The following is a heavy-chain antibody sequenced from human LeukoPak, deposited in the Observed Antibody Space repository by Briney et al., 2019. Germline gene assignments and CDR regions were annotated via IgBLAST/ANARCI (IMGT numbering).Heavy chain of an antibody. CDR2: INHSGST. Sequence: PSETLSLTCAVCGGSFSGYYWSWIRQPPGKGLEWIGEINHSGSTNYNPSLKSRVTISVDTSKNQFSLKLSSVTAADTAVYYCARSPLDYYDSSGYYYDYWGQGTLVTVSS. V-gene: IGHV4-34*01. D-gene: IGHD3-22*01. CDR1: GGSFSGYY. J-gene: IGHJ4*02. CDR3: ARSPLDYYDSSGYYYDY.